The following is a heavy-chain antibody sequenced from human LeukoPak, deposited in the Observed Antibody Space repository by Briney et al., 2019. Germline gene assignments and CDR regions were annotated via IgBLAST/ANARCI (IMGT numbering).Heavy chain of an antibody. CDR2: IYYSGST. D-gene: IGHD3-22*01. CDR1: GGSISSSSYY. CDR3: ARWSYDSSGYSDY. Sequence: SETLSLTCTVSGGSISSSSYYWGWIRQPPGKGLEWIGSIYYSGSTYYNPSLKSRVTISVDTSKNQFSLKLSSVTAADTAVYYCARWSYDSSGYSDYWGQGTLVTASS. V-gene: IGHV4-39*07. J-gene: IGHJ4*02.